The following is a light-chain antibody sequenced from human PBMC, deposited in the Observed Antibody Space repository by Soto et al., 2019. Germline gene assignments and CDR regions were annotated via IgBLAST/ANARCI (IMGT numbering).Light chain of an antibody. V-gene: IGKV2-28*01. Sequence: EIVMTQSPLSLPVTPGEPASISCRSSQSLLYSKRYNSLDWYVQKRGHSPQLVIYLGSNRASGVSGMFSGSGSGKDFTLRISSVGDEDVGDYYCIQSGHTLWTIGEGTKVEIK. CDR3: IQSGHTLWT. J-gene: IGKJ1*01. CDR2: LGS. CDR1: QSLLYSKRYNS.